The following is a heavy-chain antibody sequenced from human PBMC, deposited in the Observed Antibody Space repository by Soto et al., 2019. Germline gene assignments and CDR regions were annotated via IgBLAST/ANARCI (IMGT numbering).Heavy chain of an antibody. V-gene: IGHV5-51*01. CDR1: GYSFTNYW. CDR2: IYPGNSNT. Sequence: GEALKISCEGSGYSFTNYWIGWERQMPGTGLEWMGIIYPGNSNTRYSPSFQGQFTMSADKSISTAYLQWSSLRASDTAIYYCARPSDVGLASSFDYWGQGSQVTVSS. J-gene: IGHJ4*02. CDR3: ARPSDVGLASSFDY.